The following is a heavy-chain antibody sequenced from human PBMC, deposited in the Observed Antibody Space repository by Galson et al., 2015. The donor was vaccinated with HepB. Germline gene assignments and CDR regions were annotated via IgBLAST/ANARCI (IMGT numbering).Heavy chain of an antibody. V-gene: IGHV1-24*01. J-gene: IGHJ5*02. CDR3: ATQSHPDDIVVVVAAPPGGLDP. CDR2: FDPEDGET. CDR1: GYTLTELS. Sequence: SVKVSCKVSGYTLTELSMHWVRQAPGKGLEWMGGFDPEDGETIYAQKFQGRVTMTEDTSTDTAYMELSSLRSEDTAVYYCATQSHPDDIVVVVAAPPGGLDPWGQGTLVTVSS. D-gene: IGHD2-15*01.